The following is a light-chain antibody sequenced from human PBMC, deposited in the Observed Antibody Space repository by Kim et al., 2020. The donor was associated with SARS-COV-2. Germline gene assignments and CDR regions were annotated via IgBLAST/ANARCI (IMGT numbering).Light chain of an antibody. V-gene: IGKV3-15*01. Sequence: EIVMTQSPAPLSVSPGERATLSCRASQSVSSNLAWYQQKPGQAPRLLIYGASTRATGIPARFSGSGSGTEFTLTISSLQSEDFAVYYCQQYNNWPLTFGQGTKVEI. J-gene: IGKJ1*01. CDR1: QSVSSN. CDR3: QQYNNWPLT. CDR2: GAS.